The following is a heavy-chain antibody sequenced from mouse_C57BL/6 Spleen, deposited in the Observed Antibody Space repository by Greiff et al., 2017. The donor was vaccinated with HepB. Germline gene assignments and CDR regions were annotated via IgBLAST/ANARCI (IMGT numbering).Heavy chain of an antibody. D-gene: IGHD2-2*01. CDR2: IHPNSGST. CDR3: AREMYGYDEGFAY. Sequence: QVQLKQPGAELVKPGASVKLSCKASGYTFTSYWMHWVKQRPGQGLEWIGMIHPNSGSTNYNEKFKSKATLTVDKSSSTAYMQLSSLTSEDSAVYYCAREMYGYDEGFAYWGQGTLVTVSA. CDR1: GYTFTSYW. J-gene: IGHJ3*01. V-gene: IGHV1-64*01.